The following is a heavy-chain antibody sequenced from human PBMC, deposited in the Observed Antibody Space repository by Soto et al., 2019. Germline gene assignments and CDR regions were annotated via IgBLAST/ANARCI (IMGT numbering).Heavy chain of an antibody. Sequence: QVQLVQSGAEVKKRGSSVKVSCKASGGTFSSYTISWVRQAPGQGLEWMGRIIPILGIANYAQKFQGRVTITADKSTSTAYMELSSLRSEDTAVYYCARYFRGNYGMDVWGQGTTVTVSS. D-gene: IGHD3-10*02. V-gene: IGHV1-69*02. J-gene: IGHJ6*02. CDR2: IIPILGIA. CDR3: ARYFRGNYGMDV. CDR1: GGTFSSYT.